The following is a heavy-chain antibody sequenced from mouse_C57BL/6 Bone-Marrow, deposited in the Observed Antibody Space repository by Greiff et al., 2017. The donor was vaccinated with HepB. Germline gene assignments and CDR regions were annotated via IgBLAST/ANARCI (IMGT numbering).Heavy chain of an antibody. CDR1: GYTFTSYW. CDR2: IDPSDSYT. D-gene: IGHD2-5*01. V-gene: IGHV1-69*01. Sequence: QVQLQQPGAELVMPGATVKLSCKASGYTFTSYWMHWVKQRPGQGLEWIGEIDPSDSYTNYNQKFKGKSTLTVDKSSSTASMQLRSLTSEDSAVYYCAREDYSNPCDYWGQGTTLTVSS. J-gene: IGHJ2*01. CDR3: AREDYSNPCDY.